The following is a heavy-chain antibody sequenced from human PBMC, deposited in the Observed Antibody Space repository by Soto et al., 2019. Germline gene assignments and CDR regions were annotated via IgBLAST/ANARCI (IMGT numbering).Heavy chain of an antibody. CDR3: AKTVRGYGSSY. Sequence: GGSLRLSYAASVFTFSSHAMSWVRQAPGKGLEWVSAISGSGGSTYYADSVKGRFTISRDNSKNTLYLQMNSLRAEDTAVYYCAKTVRGYGSSYWGQGTLVTVSS. CDR2: ISGSGGST. J-gene: IGHJ4*02. D-gene: IGHD3-10*01. V-gene: IGHV3-23*01. CDR1: VFTFSSHA.